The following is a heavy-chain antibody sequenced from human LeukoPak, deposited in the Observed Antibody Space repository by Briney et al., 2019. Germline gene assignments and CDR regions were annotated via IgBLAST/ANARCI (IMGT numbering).Heavy chain of an antibody. V-gene: IGHV4-39*01. CDR2: IYYSGST. CDR1: GGSISSSSYY. D-gene: IGHD6-19*01. CDR3: ASRSQSSGWYYDY. Sequence: SETLSLTCTVSGGSISSSSYYWGWIRQPPGKGLEWIGSIYYSGSTYYNPSLKSRLTLSVDTSKNQFSLKLSSVTAADTAVYYCASRSQSSGWYYDYWGQGTLVTVSS. J-gene: IGHJ4*02.